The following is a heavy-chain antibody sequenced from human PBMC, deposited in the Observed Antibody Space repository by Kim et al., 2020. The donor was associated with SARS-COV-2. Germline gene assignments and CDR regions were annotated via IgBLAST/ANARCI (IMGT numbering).Heavy chain of an antibody. Sequence: SETLSLTCAVYGGSFSGYYWSWIRQPPGKGLEWIGEINHSGSTNYNPSLKSRVTISVDTSKIQFSLKLSSVTAADTAVYYCAKTVNCGGDWACHLQGNWFYPWGQGTLVTVSS. D-gene: IGHD2-21*02. CDR2: INHSGST. J-gene: IGHJ5*02. V-gene: IGHV4-34*01. CDR3: AKTVNCGGDWACHLQGNWFYP. CDR1: GGSFSGYY.